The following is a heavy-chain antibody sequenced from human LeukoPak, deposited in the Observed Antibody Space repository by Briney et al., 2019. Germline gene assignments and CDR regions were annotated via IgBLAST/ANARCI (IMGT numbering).Heavy chain of an antibody. CDR1: GYTFTGYY. D-gene: IGHD2-15*01. V-gene: IGHV1-2*02. CDR3: ARDHWSGGSCYYYFDY. CDR2: INPNSGGT. J-gene: IGHJ4*02. Sequence: GASVKVSCKASGYTFTGYYMHWVRQAPGQGLEWMGWINPNSGGTNYAQKFQGRVTMTRDTSSSTAYMELSRLRSDDTAVYYCARDHWSGGSCYYYFDYWAQRTLVTVSS.